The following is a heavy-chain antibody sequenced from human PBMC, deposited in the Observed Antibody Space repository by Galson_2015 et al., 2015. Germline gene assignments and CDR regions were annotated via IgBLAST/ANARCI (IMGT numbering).Heavy chain of an antibody. CDR1: GGTFSSYA. V-gene: IGHV1-69*13. D-gene: IGHD3-22*01. Sequence: SVKVSCKASGGTFSSYAISWVRQAPGQGLEWMGGIIPIFGTANYAQKFQGRVTITADESTSTAYMELSSLRSEDTAVYYCAVLYGVEVITRGVWYFDLWGRGTLVTVSS. CDR3: AVLYGVEVITRGVWYFDL. CDR2: IIPIFGTA. J-gene: IGHJ2*01.